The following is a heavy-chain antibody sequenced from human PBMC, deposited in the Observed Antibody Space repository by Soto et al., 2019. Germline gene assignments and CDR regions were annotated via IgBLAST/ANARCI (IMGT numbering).Heavy chain of an antibody. CDR1: RGSISSPNW. D-gene: IGHD2-2*01. J-gene: IGHJ5*02. CDR3: ARGVVVVPAAIRWFDP. Sequence: QVQLQESGPGLVKPSGTLSLTCAVSRGSISSPNWWSWVRQPPGKGLEWIGEIYHSGSTNYNPSLKSRVNISVDQSNNQFSLKLSSVTAADTAVDYCARGVVVVPAAIRWFDPWGQGTLVTVSS. V-gene: IGHV4-4*02. CDR2: IYHSGST.